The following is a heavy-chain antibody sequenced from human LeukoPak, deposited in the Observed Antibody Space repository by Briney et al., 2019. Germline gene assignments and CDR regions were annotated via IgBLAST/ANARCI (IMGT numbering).Heavy chain of an antibody. CDR3: ARDLKYSSSSPDWFDP. J-gene: IGHJ5*02. V-gene: IGHV4-39*07. Sequence: SETLSLTCTVSGGSISSSSYYWGWIRQPAGKGLEWIASIYYSGSTYYNPSLKSRVTISVDTSKNQFSLKLSSVTAADTAVYYCARDLKYSSSSPDWFDPWGQGTLVTVSS. CDR1: GGSISSSSYY. D-gene: IGHD6-6*01. CDR2: IYYSGST.